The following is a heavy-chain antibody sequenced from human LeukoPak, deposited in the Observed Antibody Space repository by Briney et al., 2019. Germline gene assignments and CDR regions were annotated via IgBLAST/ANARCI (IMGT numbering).Heavy chain of an antibody. J-gene: IGHJ4*02. V-gene: IGHV3-49*04. CDR3: TREAGYYDSSGYQDFDY. Sequence: GGSLRLSCTASGFTFGDYAMSWVRQAPGKGLEWVGFIRSKAYGGTTEYAASVKGRFTISRDDSKSIAYLQMNSLKTEDTAVYYCTREAGYYDSSGYQDFDYWGQRTLVTVSS. CDR1: GFTFGDYA. D-gene: IGHD3-22*01. CDR2: IRSKAYGGTT.